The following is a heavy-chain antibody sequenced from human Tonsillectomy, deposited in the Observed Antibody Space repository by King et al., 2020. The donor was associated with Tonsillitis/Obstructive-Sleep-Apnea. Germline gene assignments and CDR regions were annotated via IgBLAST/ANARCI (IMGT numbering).Heavy chain of an antibody. V-gene: IGHV1-2*02. CDR3: ARTSNKSPYYYYGVDG. J-gene: IGHJ6*02. Sequence: QLVQSGAEVKKPGASVKVSCKASGYTFTGYYMHWVRQAPGQGLEWMGWINPNSGGTTSAQKFQGRVTMTRDTSISTAYMELSRLRSDDTAVYYCARTSNKSPYYYYGVDGWGRGTTVTVSS. CDR1: GYTFTGYY. CDR2: INPNSGGT. D-gene: IGHD2-8*01.